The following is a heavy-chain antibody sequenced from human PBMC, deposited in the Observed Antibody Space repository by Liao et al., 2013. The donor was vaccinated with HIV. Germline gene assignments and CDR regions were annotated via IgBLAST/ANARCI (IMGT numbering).Heavy chain of an antibody. CDR1: GGSISGYY. CDR2: IYTSWST. D-gene: IGHD1-26*01. V-gene: IGHV4-4*07. CDR3: ARDRVAGATTSDWFDP. J-gene: IGHJ5*02. Sequence: QVQLQESGPGLVKPSETLSLTCTVSGGSISGYYWSWIRQPAGKGLEWIGRIYTSWSTNYNPSLKSRVTMSVDTSKNQFSLKLSSVTAADTAMYYCARDRVAGATTSDWFDPSGPREPVGHRLL.